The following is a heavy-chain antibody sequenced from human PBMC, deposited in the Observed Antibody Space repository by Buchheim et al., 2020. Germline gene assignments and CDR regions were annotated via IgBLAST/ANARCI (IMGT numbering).Heavy chain of an antibody. D-gene: IGHD2-21*02. J-gene: IGHJ6*03. CDR3: ARVGYCGGDCYSHYYYMDV. V-gene: IGHV3-48*03. CDR2: ISSSGSTI. CDR1: GFTFSSYE. Sequence: EVQLVESGGGLVQPGGSLRLSCAASGFTFSSYEMNWVRQAPGKGLEWVSYISSSGSTIYYADSVKGRLTISRDNAKNSLYLQMNSLRAEDTAVYYCARVGYCGGDCYSHYYYMDVWGKGTT.